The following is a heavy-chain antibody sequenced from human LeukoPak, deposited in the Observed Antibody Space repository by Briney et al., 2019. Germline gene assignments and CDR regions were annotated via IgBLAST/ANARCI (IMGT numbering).Heavy chain of an antibody. CDR2: IYTSGST. Sequence: SETLSLTCTVSGGSISSSSYYWSWLRQPAGRRLEWIGRIYTSGSTNYNPSLNSRLTISIDTSKNQFSLSLTSVTAADTAVYYCARVSPSGVWDVWGQGTTVTVSS. V-gene: IGHV4-61*02. J-gene: IGHJ6*02. CDR1: GGSISSSSYY. D-gene: IGHD3-10*01. CDR3: ARVSPSGVWDV.